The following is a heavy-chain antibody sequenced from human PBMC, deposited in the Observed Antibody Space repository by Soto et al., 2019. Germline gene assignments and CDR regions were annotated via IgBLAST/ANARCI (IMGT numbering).Heavy chain of an antibody. CDR2: ISGSGGST. Sequence: PGGSLRLSCAASGFTFSSYAMSWVRQAPGKGLEWVSAISGSGGSTYYADSVKGRFTISRDNSKNTLYLQMNSLRAEDTAVYYCAKVYYDFWSGSKPYYYYGMDVWGQGTTVTV. J-gene: IGHJ6*02. CDR3: AKVYYDFWSGSKPYYYYGMDV. CDR1: GFTFSSYA. D-gene: IGHD3-3*01. V-gene: IGHV3-23*01.